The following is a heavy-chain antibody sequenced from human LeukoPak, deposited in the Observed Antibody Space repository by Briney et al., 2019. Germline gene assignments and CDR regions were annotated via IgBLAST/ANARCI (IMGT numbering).Heavy chain of an antibody. J-gene: IGHJ5*02. CDR3: ARVGAARVANWFDP. Sequence: SVNVSCKASGGTFSSYAISWVRQAPGQGLEWMGRIIPILGIANYAQKFQGRVTITADKSTSTAYMELSSLKSEDTAVYYCARVGAARVANWFDPWGQGTLVTVSS. CDR1: GGTFSSYA. V-gene: IGHV1-69*04. CDR2: IIPILGIA. D-gene: IGHD1-26*01.